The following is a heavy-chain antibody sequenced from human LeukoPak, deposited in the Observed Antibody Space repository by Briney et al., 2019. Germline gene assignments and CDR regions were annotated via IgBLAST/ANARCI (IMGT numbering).Heavy chain of an antibody. D-gene: IGHD2-15*01. CDR1: GFTFSSYE. V-gene: IGHV3-48*03. CDR3: AREDPRIIGYCSGGSCNWVDP. CDR2: ISSSGNTI. Sequence: GGSLRLSCAASGFTFSSYEMNWVRRAPGQGLEWVSYISSSGNTIYYADSVKGRFTISRDNAKNSLYLQMNSLRAEDTAVYYCAREDPRIIGYCSGGSCNWVDPWGQGSLVTVSS. J-gene: IGHJ5*02.